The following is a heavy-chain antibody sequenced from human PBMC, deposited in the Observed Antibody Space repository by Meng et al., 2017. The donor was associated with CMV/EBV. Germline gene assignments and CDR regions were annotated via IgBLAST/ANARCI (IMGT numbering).Heavy chain of an antibody. CDR1: GFTVSSNY. J-gene: IGHJ6*02. CDR3: ARDCSSTSCYYLGGMDV. D-gene: IGHD2-2*01. V-gene: IGHV3-53*01. CDR2: IYSGGST. Sequence: GESLKISCAASGFTVSSNYMSWVRQAPGKGLEWVSVIYSGGSTYYADSVKGRSTISRDNSKNTLYLQMNSLRAEDTAVYYCARDCSSTSCYYLGGMDVWGQGTTVTVSS.